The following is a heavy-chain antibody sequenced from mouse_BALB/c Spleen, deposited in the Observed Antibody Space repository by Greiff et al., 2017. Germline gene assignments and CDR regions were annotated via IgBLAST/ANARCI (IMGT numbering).Heavy chain of an antibody. CDR1: GFSLTGYG. CDR3: ARDDYYGSSYDWFAD. D-gene: IGHD1-1*01. Sequence: VNVVESGPGLVAPSQSLSITCTVSGFSLTGYGVNWVRQPPGKGLEWLGMIWGDGSTDYNSALKSRLSISKDNSKSQVFLKMNSLQTDDTARYYCARDDYYGSSYDWFADWGQGTLVTVSA. J-gene: IGHJ3*01. V-gene: IGHV2-6-7*01. CDR2: IWGDGST.